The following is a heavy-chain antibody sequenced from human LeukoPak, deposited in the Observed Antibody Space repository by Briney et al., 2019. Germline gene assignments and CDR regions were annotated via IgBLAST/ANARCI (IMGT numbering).Heavy chain of an antibody. CDR1: GGSITQTNY. D-gene: IGHD2-2*01. CDR3: ARRGQCSSTSCSKNTYYFDY. J-gene: IGHJ4*02. V-gene: IGHV4-4*02. Sequence: SETLSLTCDVSGGSITQTNYWTWVRQPPGKGLEWIGEVNLQGGTNYNPSLLRRVAISVDTSANHVSLQMTSVTAADTAVYYCARRGQCSSTSCSKNTYYFDYWGQGTLSPSPQ. CDR2: VNLQGGT.